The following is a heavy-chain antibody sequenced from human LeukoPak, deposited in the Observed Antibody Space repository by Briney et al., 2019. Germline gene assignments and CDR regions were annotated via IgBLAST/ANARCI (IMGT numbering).Heavy chain of an antibody. V-gene: IGHV3-23*01. Sequence: PGVSLRLSCAASGFTFSSYAMSWVRQAPGKGLEWVSAISGSGGSTYYADSVKGRFTISRDNSKNTLYLQMNSLRAEDRAVYYCAKLPDYYDSSGYSAFDIWDKGTMVTVSS. CDR2: ISGSGGST. CDR3: AKLPDYYDSSGYSAFDI. CDR1: GFTFSSYA. D-gene: IGHD3-22*01. J-gene: IGHJ3*02.